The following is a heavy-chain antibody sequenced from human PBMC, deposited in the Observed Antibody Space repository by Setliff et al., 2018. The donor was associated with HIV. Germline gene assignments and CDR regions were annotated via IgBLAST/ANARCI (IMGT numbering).Heavy chain of an antibody. D-gene: IGHD3-16*01. CDR1: GYSISSDYY. CDR2: ILNREIT. Sequence: SETLSLTCTVSGYSISSDYYWGWIRQSPGKGLEWIGFILNREITNYNPPLQSRVSISMDTSKNQFSLKLHSVTAADTAIYHCAKGGASSHWLGPWGQGTLVTVSS. J-gene: IGHJ5*02. V-gene: IGHV4-38-2*02. CDR3: AKGGASSHWLGP.